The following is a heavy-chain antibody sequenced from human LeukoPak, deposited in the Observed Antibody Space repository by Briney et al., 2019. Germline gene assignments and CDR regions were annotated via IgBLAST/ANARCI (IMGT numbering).Heavy chain of an antibody. D-gene: IGHD2-2*02. CDR3: ASRGYCSSTSCYTRMGRDYYYYMDV. Sequence: SVKVSCKASGGTFSSYAISWVRQAPGQGLEWMGGIIPIFGTANYAQKFQGRVTITADESTSTAYMELSSLRSEDTAVYYCASRGYCSSTSCYTRMGRDYYYYMDVWGKGTTVTVSS. CDR2: IIPIFGTA. CDR1: GGTFSSYA. V-gene: IGHV1-69*13. J-gene: IGHJ6*03.